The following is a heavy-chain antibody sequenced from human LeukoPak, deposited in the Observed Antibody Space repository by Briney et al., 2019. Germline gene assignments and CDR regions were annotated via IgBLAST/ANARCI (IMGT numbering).Heavy chain of an antibody. Sequence: GASVKVSCKASGGTFSSYGMHWVRQAPGKGLEWVAVISYDGSNKYYADSVKGRFTISRDNSKNTLYLQMNSLRAEDTAVYYCARDRGVYSRTLEDWGQGTLVTVSS. CDR1: GGTFSSYG. CDR2: ISYDGSNK. V-gene: IGHV3-33*05. J-gene: IGHJ4*02. CDR3: ARDRGVYSRTLED. D-gene: IGHD6-13*01.